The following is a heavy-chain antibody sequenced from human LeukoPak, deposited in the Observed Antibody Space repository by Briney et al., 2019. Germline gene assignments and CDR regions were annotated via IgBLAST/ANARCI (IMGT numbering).Heavy chain of an antibody. V-gene: IGHV1-2*04. J-gene: IGHJ4*02. Sequence: ASVKVSCKASGYTFTGYYMHWVRQDPGQGLEWMGWINPNSGGTNYAQKFQGWVTMTRDTSISTAYMELSSLRSEDTAVYYCATRVQGGYSGYGGDYWGQGTLVTVSS. CDR2: INPNSGGT. CDR1: GYTFTGYY. D-gene: IGHD5-12*01. CDR3: ATRVQGGYSGYGGDY.